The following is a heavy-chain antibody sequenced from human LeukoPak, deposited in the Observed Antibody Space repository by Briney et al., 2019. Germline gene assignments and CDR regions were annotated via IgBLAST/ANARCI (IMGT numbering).Heavy chain of an antibody. Sequence: GGSLRLSCAASGFTFSSYVMHWVRQAPGKGLEWVAIISYDGSNKYYADSVKGRFTISRDNSKNTLYLQMNSLRVEDTAVYYCAKYAPVTMIVSFGWGQGTLVTVSS. D-gene: IGHD3-22*01. CDR1: GFTFSSYV. V-gene: IGHV3-30*04. CDR3: AKYAPVTMIVSFG. CDR2: ISYDGSNK. J-gene: IGHJ4*02.